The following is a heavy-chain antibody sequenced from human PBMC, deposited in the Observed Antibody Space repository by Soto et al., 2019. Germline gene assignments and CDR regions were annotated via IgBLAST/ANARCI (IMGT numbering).Heavy chain of an antibody. CDR3: ARDSPYYYDSSGLHQSGY. CDR1: GGSISSGDYY. D-gene: IGHD3-22*01. Sequence: SETLARTCPVSGGSISSGDYYWSWIRQPPGKGLEWIGYIYYSGSTYYNPSLKSRVTISVDTSKNQFSLKLSSVTAADTAVYYCARDSPYYYDSSGLHQSGYWGQGTLVTVS. J-gene: IGHJ4*02. V-gene: IGHV4-30-4*01. CDR2: IYYSGST.